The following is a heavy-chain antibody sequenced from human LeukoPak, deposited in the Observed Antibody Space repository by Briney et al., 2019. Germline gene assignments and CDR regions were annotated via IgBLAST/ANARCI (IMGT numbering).Heavy chain of an antibody. D-gene: IGHD3-22*01. Sequence: ASVKVSCKASGYTFTSYFMHWVRQAPGQGVEGMGRINPSGGDTNYSAKFQGRVTMTRDTSTSTVYMELSSLRSEDTAVYYCARDYYDSRGYYYYWGQGTLVTVSS. V-gene: IGHV1-46*03. CDR1: GYTFTSYF. J-gene: IGHJ4*02. CDR3: ARDYYDSRGYYYY. CDR2: INPSGGDT.